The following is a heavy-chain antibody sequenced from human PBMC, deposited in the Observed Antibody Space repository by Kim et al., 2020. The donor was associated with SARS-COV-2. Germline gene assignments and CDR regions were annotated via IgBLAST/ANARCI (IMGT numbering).Heavy chain of an antibody. V-gene: IGHV3-23*01. D-gene: IGHD1-26*01. J-gene: IGHJ4*02. CDR2: VSAAGLRT. CDR3: AKGQSGTRQERYSDY. CDR1: GYTFSSYA. Sequence: ASLRLSCAASGYTFSSYAMTWVRQAPGKGLEWVAAVSAAGLRTYYADSLKGRFTISRDNSKNTVNLQMNSLRPEDSAVYYCAKGQSGTRQERYSDYWGQ.